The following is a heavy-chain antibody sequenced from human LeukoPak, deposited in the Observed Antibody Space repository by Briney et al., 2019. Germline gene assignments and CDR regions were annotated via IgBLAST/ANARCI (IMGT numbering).Heavy chain of an antibody. J-gene: IGHJ4*02. CDR3: ARDLLGYYDTSGRYLYF. D-gene: IGHD3-22*01. CDR1: GYTFTSYG. V-gene: IGHV1-46*01. Sequence: ASVKVSCKASGYTFTSYGISWVRQAPGQGLEWMGLINPSGGSTSYAQKFQGRVTMTRDTSTSTVYMELSSLRSEDSAVYYCARDLLGYYDTSGRYLYFWGQGTLVTVSS. CDR2: INPSGGST.